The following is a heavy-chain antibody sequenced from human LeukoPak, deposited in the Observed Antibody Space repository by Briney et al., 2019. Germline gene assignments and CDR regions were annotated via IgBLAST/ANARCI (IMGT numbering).Heavy chain of an antibody. CDR2: ISGSGGST. CDR3: AKDRDSSGYWIDAFDI. CDR1: GFTFSSYA. J-gene: IGHJ3*02. D-gene: IGHD3-22*01. V-gene: IGHV3-23*01. Sequence: PGGSLRLSCAASGFTFSSYAMSWVRQAPGKGLEWVSAISGSGGSTYYADSVKGRFTISRDNSKNTLYLQMNSLRAEDTAVYYCAKDRDSSGYWIDAFDIWGQGTMVTVSS.